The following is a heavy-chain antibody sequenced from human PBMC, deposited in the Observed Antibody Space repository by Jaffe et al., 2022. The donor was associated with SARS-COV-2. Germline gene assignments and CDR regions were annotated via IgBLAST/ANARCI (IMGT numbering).Heavy chain of an antibody. CDR2: IWHSGTT. V-gene: IGHV4-4*02. Sequence: QVQLQESGPGLVKPSGTLSLTCAVSGGSISSNNWWSWVRQPPGKGLEWIGEIWHSGTTNDNPSLKSRVTISVDTSKNQFSLKLSSVTAADTAVYYCARDERGWGYSVYDMNAFDIWGQGTMVTVSS. CDR3: ARDERGWGYSVYDMNAFDI. CDR1: GGSISSNNW. D-gene: IGHD5-12*01. J-gene: IGHJ3*02.